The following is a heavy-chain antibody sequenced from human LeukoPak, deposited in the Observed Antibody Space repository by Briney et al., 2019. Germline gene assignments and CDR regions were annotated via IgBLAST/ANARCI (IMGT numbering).Heavy chain of an antibody. V-gene: IGHV1-2*02. CDR3: ARGSSGYSYDY. J-gene: IGHJ4*02. CDR1: GYTFTAYY. Sequence: ASVKVSCKASGYTFTAYYIHWVRQAPGQGLEWMGWINPISGGTNYAQNFQGRVTLTRDTSISTAYMELSRLRSDDTAVYYCARGSSGYSYDYWGQGTLVTISS. CDR2: INPISGGT. D-gene: IGHD3-22*01.